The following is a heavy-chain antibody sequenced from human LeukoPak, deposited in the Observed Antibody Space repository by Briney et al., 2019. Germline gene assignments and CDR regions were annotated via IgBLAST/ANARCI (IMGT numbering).Heavy chain of an antibody. J-gene: IGHJ6*02. D-gene: IGHD1-1*01. Sequence: GGSLRLSCAASGFTISSHWMHWARHVPGKGLVWVSRNKGDGTSSSYADSVKGRFTISRDNAKNTIYLQMNSLRVDDTAVYYCMRDWRHYGMDVWGQGTTVSVSS. CDR1: GFTISSHW. CDR2: NKGDGTSS. CDR3: MRDWRHYGMDV. V-gene: IGHV3-74*01.